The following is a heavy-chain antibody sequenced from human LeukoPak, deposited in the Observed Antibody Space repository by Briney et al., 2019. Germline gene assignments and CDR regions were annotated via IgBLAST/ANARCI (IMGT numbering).Heavy chain of an antibody. CDR2: ISGSGGST. V-gene: IGHV3-23*01. CDR1: GFTFSSYG. J-gene: IGHJ6*02. CDR3: AKQYCSSTSCYYYYYYGMDV. Sequence: GGSLRLSCAASGFTFSSYGMHWVRQAPGKGLEWVSAISGSGGSTYYADSVKGRFTISRDNSKNTLYLQMNSLRAEDTAVYYCAKQYCSSTSCYYYYYYGMDVWGQGTTVTVSS. D-gene: IGHD2-2*01.